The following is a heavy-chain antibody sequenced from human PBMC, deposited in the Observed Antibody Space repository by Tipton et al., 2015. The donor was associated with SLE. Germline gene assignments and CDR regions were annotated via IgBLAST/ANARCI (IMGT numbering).Heavy chain of an antibody. CDR1: GFTFSSYN. CDR2: ITSSSSYI. Sequence: SLRLSCTVSGFTFSSYNINWVRQAPGKGLEWVSSITSSSSYISYADSVKGRFTIFRDNVKNSLYLQMNSLRAEDTAVYYCAREGLSSVYDSGNYWYYYYMDVWGKGTTVTVSS. D-gene: IGHD3-10*01. CDR3: AREGLSSVYDSGNYWYYYYMDV. V-gene: IGHV3-21*06. J-gene: IGHJ6*03.